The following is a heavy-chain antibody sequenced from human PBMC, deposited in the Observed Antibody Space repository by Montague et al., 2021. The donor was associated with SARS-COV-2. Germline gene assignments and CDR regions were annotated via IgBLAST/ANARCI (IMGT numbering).Heavy chain of an antibody. CDR1: GVSITSTNW. D-gene: IGHD4-11*01. J-gene: IGHJ4*02. Sequence: SETLSLTCAVAGVSITSTNWWSLVRQPPLKGLEWIGEISYGGIATXNPXLKSRATISMDRSRNRFSLKLSSVTAADTAIYYCAGKVLTVPADYCGQGTLVTVS. CDR2: ISYGGIA. CDR3: AGKVLTVPADY. V-gene: IGHV4-4*02.